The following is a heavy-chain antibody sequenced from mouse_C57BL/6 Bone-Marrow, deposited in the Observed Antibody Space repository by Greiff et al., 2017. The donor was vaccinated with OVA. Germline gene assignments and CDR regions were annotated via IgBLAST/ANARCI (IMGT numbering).Heavy chain of an antibody. D-gene: IGHD3-2*02. CDR3: ARQTAHARAMDY. J-gene: IGHJ4*01. V-gene: IGHV5-6*01. CDR2: ICSGGSYT. CDR1: GFTFSSYG. Sequence: EVKLVESGGDLVKPGGSLTISCAASGFTFSSYGMSWVRQTPDKRLEWVATICSGGSYTYYPASVTGRFTIYRNNAKNTLDLQRSSLKYDDTTKYYCARQTAHARAMDYWGQGTSVTVAS.